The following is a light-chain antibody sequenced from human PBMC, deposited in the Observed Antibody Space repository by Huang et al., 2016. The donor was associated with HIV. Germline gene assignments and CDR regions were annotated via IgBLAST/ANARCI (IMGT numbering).Light chain of an antibody. V-gene: IGKV1-27*01. J-gene: IGKJ2*01. CDR2: SAS. Sequence: DIQMTQSPSSLSTSVGDTVTITCRAGQGISNFLAWYQQKPGKVPNLLIYSASTLPSGVPFRFSGSGSGTHFTLTSRSLQPEDVATYYCQKYNSAPYTFGQGTKLDIK. CDR3: QKYNSAPYT. CDR1: QGISNF.